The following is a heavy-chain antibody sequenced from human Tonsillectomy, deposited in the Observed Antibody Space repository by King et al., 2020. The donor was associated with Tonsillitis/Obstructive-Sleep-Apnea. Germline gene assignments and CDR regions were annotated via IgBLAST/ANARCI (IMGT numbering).Heavy chain of an antibody. CDR2: ISAYNGHT. CDR3: ARDSMSHYYDSSGYYTFNY. D-gene: IGHD3-22*01. V-gene: IGHV1-18*01. CDR1: GYTFPNYG. Sequence: QLVQSGAEVKKPGASVKVSCKASGYTFPNYGISWVRQAPGQGLEWMGWISAYNGHTNYAQKPQGRLTMTTDTSTSTAYLELRSLRSDDTAVYYCARDSMSHYYDSSGYYTFNYWGQGTLVTVSS. J-gene: IGHJ4*02.